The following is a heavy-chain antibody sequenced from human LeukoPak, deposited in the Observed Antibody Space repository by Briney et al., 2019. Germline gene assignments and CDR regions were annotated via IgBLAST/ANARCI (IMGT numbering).Heavy chain of an antibody. D-gene: IGHD1-26*01. J-gene: IGHJ4*02. CDR3: AKDTVGASTALGY. CDR2: ISSDGSNK. Sequence: GGSLRLSCAASGFTFSSYGMYWVRQAPGKGLEWVAVISSDGSNKYHADSVQGRFIISRDNSKNTLYLQMNSLRAEDTAVYYCAKDTVGASTALGYWGQGTLVTVSS. CDR1: GFTFSSYG. V-gene: IGHV3-30*18.